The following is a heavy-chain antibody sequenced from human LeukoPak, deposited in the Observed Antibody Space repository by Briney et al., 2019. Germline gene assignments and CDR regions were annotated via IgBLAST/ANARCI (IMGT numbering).Heavy chain of an antibody. Sequence: GASVKVSCKASGDTVTTDYTHWLRQSPGQGLEWVGIVNSKDGSTSLAQRFQGRVTMTSDTSTRTVYMELTSLRSEDTAVYYCARDLNLRWFGLFEYWGQGTLVTVSS. D-gene: IGHD3-10*01. CDR1: GDTVTTDY. CDR2: VNSKDGST. CDR3: ARDLNLRWFGLFEY. V-gene: IGHV1-46*01. J-gene: IGHJ4*02.